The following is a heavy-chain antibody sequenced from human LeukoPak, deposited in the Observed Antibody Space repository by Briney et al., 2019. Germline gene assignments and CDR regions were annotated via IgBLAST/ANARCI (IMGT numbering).Heavy chain of an antibody. Sequence: GGSLRLSCAASGFTFSSYAMSWVRQAPGKGLEWVSVISGSGGSIYYADSVKGRFTISRDNSKNTVYLQMNSLRVEDTALYYCVVVVVPAAVWHFDFWGSGTLVTVSS. CDR1: GFTFSSYA. CDR2: ISGSGGSI. CDR3: VVVVVPAAVWHFDF. J-gene: IGHJ2*01. D-gene: IGHD2-15*01. V-gene: IGHV3-23*01.